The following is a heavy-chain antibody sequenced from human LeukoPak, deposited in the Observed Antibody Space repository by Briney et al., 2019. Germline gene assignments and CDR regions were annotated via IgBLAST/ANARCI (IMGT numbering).Heavy chain of an antibody. J-gene: IGHJ6*03. V-gene: IGHV3-7*01. CDR1: GFTFSNYW. CDR3: AREGYDFWGVYMDV. D-gene: IGHD3-3*01. Sequence: GGSLRLSCAASGFTFSNYWMSWVRQAPGKGLEWVAMIKEDATEKYYVDRVKGRSTISRDNTKNSLYLQMNSLRAEDTAVYYCAREGYDFWGVYMDVWGKGTTVTVSS. CDR2: IKEDATEK.